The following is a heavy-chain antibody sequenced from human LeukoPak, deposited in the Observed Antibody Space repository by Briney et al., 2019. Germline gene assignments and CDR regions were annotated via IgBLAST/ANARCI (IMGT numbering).Heavy chain of an antibody. CDR1: GGSISSGSYY. D-gene: IGHD2-15*01. CDR2: IYTSGST. CDR3: ARAYCSGGSCYFDY. V-gene: IGHV4-61*02. J-gene: IGHJ4*02. Sequence: SETLSLTCTVSGGSISSGSYYWGWIRQPAGKGLEWIGRIYTSGSTNYNPSLKSRVTISVDTSKNQFSLKLSSVTAADTAVYYCARAYCSGGSCYFDYWGQGTLVTVSS.